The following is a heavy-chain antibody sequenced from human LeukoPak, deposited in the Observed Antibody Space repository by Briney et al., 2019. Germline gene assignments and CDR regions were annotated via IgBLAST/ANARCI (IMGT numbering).Heavy chain of an antibody. Sequence: ASVKVSCKASGYTFTSYDINWVRQATGQGLEWMGWMNPNSGNTGYAQKFQGRVTITRNTSISTAYMELSSLRSEDTAVYYCARGVAARPRGPYYYYYMDVWGKGTTVTVSS. J-gene: IGHJ6*03. CDR3: ARGVAARPRGPYYYYYMDV. CDR1: GYTFTSYD. D-gene: IGHD6-6*01. CDR2: MNPNSGNT. V-gene: IGHV1-8*03.